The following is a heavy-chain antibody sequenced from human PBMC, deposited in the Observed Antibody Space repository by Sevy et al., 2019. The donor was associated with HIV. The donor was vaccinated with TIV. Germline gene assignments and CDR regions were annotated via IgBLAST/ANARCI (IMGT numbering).Heavy chain of an antibody. Sequence: GGSLRLSCAASGFTFSSYEMNWVRQAPGKGLVWVSRINSDGSSTSYADSVKGRFTISRDNAKNTLYLQMNSLRAEDTAVYYCARGRYYDFWSGPRYGMDVWGQGTTVTVSS. J-gene: IGHJ6*02. CDR2: INSDGSST. CDR3: ARGRYYDFWSGPRYGMDV. V-gene: IGHV3-74*01. CDR1: GFTFSSYE. D-gene: IGHD3-3*01.